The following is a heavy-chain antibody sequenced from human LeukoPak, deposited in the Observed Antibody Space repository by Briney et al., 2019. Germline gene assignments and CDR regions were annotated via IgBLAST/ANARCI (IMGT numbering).Heavy chain of an antibody. D-gene: IGHD2-15*01. J-gene: IGHJ4*02. CDR2: ISSSSSYI. V-gene: IGHV3-21*01. CDR1: GFTFSSYS. Sequence: PGGSLRLSCAASGFTFSSYSMNWVRQAPGKGLEWVSSISSSSSYIYYADSVKGRFTISRDNAKNSLYLQMNSLRAEDTAVYYCGSSFLPRAPPATDYWGQGTLVTVSS. CDR3: GSSFLPRAPPATDY.